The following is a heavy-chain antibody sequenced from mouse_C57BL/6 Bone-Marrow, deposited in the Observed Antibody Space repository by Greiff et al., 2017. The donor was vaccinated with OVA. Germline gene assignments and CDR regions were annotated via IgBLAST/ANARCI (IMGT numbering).Heavy chain of an antibody. Sequence: EVQLQQSGAELVRPGASVKLSCTASGFNIKDDYMHWVKQRPEQGLEWIGWIDPENGDTEYASKFQGKATITADTSSNTAYLQLSSLTSEDTAVYYCNLYYPRAYWGQGTLVTVSA. CDR3: NLYYPRAY. J-gene: IGHJ3*01. V-gene: IGHV14-4*01. CDR2: IDPENGDT. CDR1: GFNIKDDY. D-gene: IGHD2-1*01.